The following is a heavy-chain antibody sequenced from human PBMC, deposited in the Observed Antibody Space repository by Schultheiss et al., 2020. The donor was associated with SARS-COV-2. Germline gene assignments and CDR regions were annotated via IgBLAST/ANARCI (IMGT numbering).Heavy chain of an antibody. CDR3: ARDQKGVGATSSDYYGMDV. CDR2: ISAYNGNT. V-gene: IGHV1-18*01. J-gene: IGHJ6*02. Sequence: ASVKVSCKASGYTFTSYGISWVRQAPGQGLEWMGWISAYNGNTNYAQKFQGRVTMTRDTSISTAYMELSRLRSDDTAVYYCARDQKGVGATSSDYYGMDVWGQGTTVTVSS. D-gene: IGHD1-26*01. CDR1: GYTFTSYG.